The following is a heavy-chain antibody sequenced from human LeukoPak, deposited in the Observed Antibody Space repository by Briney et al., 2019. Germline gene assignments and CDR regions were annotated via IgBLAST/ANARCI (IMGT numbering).Heavy chain of an antibody. D-gene: IGHD3-10*01. Sequence: SQTLSLTCTVSXGXXXXXXXXXSXXXXXXXXGXEXIGYIDYSGSTYYNPSLKSRXIMSVDTSKNQFSLKLSSVTAAXTAVYYCARDGDSSGSHQHYWGQGTLVTVSS. J-gene: IGHJ4*02. CDR2: IDYSGST. V-gene: IGHV4-31*03. CDR3: ARDGDSSGSHQHY. CDR1: XGXXXXXXXX.